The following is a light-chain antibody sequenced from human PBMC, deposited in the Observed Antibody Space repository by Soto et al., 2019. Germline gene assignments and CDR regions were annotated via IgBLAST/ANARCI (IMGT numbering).Light chain of an antibody. CDR1: QSISIN. V-gene: IGKV3-15*01. J-gene: IGKJ5*01. CDR3: QQYNNLIT. CDR2: AAS. Sequence: EIVMTQSPATLSVSPGERAILSCRASQSISINLAWYQQKPGQAPRLLIYAASNRATGVPARFSGSWSGTEFTLTISSLQSEDFAVYYCQQYNNLITFGQGTRLEIK.